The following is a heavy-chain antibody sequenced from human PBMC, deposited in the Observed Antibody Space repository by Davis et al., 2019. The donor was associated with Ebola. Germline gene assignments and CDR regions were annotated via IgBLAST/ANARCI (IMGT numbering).Heavy chain of an antibody. D-gene: IGHD3-16*02. CDR2: ISGDGGST. CDR3: AKVGLITFGGVIEWYYFDY. J-gene: IGHJ4*02. CDR1: GFTFDAYA. V-gene: IGHV3-43*02. Sequence: GGSLRLSCAASGFTFDAYAMHWVRQAQGTGLEWVSLISGDGGSTYYADSVKGRFTISRDHSKNSLYLQMNSLRTEDTALYYCAKVGLITFGGVIEWYYFDYWGQGTLVTVSA.